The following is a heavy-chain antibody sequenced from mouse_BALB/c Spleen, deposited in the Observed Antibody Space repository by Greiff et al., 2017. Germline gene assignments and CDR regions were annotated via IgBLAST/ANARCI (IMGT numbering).Heavy chain of an antibody. CDR3: ARGTSYYRYDGAY. V-gene: IGHV5-17*02. CDR1: GFTFSSFG. Sequence: EVKLMESGGGLVQPGGSRKLSCAASGFTFSSFGMHWVRQAPEKGLEWVAYISSGSSTIYYADTVKGRFTISRDNARNILYLQMSSLRSEDTAMYYCARGTSYYRYDGAYWGQGTLVTVSA. CDR2: ISSGSSTI. J-gene: IGHJ3*01. D-gene: IGHD2-14*01.